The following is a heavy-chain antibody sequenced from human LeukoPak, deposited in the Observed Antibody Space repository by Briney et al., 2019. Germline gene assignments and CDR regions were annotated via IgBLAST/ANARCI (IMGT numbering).Heavy chain of an antibody. J-gene: IGHJ4*02. CDR2: ISGSGGST. CDR3: AKGSGIAVAGIGGSYFDY. Sequence: GGSLRLSCAASGFTFGSYAMSWVRQAPGKGLEWVSAISGSGGSTYYADSVKGRFTISRDNSKNTLYLQMNSLRAEDTAVYYCAKGSGIAVAGIGGSYFDYWGQGTLVTVSS. CDR1: GFTFGSYA. D-gene: IGHD6-19*01. V-gene: IGHV3-23*01.